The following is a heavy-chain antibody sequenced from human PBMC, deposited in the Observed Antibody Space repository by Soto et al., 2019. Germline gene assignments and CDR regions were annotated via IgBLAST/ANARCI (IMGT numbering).Heavy chain of an antibody. V-gene: IGHV1-18*01. Sequence: QVQLVQSGGEVKRPGASVKVSCKTSGYTFSNYGITWVRQAPGQPLEWLGWISLYSDGTNYAQKFQGRVSMTTDTSTTTAYMELRSLISDDTAVYYCAIVVPGAEAWFGPWGQGTLVTVSS. CDR3: AIVVPGAEAWFGP. J-gene: IGHJ5*02. CDR1: GYTFSNYG. D-gene: IGHD2-2*01. CDR2: ISLYSDGT.